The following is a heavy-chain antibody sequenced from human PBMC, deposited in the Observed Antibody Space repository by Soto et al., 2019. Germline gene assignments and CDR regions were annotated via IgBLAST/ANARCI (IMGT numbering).Heavy chain of an antibody. CDR1: GYTFTDSA. CDR2: IAPGNGNT. CDR3: AKGSRMWTPDY. V-gene: IGHV1-3*01. J-gene: IGHJ4*02. Sequence: GASVKVSCKASGYTFTDSAIHWVRRAPGQSLEWLGWIAPGNGNTKYSQNFQGRVTITRDTSATTAYMELSSLRSEDTAVYYCAKGSRMWTPDYWGQGTLVTVSS. D-gene: IGHD2-21*01.